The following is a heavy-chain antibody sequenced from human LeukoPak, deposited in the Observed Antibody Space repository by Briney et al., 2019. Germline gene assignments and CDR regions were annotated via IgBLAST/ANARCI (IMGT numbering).Heavy chain of an antibody. CDR3: ARHGFCSGGSCYQYYFDY. J-gene: IGHJ4*02. CDR1: GYTFTSYG. V-gene: IGHV1-18*01. D-gene: IGHD2-15*01. Sequence: GASVKVSCKASGYTFTSYGIGWVRQAPGQGLEWMGWISAYNGNTNYAQKLQGRVTMTTDTSTSTAYMELRSLRSDDTAVYYCARHGFCSGGSCYQYYFDYWGQGTLVTVSS. CDR2: ISAYNGNT.